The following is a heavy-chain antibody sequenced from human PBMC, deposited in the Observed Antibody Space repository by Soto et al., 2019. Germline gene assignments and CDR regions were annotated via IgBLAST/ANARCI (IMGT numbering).Heavy chain of an antibody. CDR1: GGTFSSYA. J-gene: IGHJ5*02. Sequence: QVQLVQSGAEVKKPGSSVKVSCKASGGTFSSYAISWVRQAPGQGLEWMGGIIPIFGTANYAQKFQGRVTITADESTSTAYMERSSLRSEDTAVYYCARGPPVLLLLQYNWFDPWGQGTLVTVSS. V-gene: IGHV1-69*01. CDR2: IIPIFGTA. D-gene: IGHD3-10*01. CDR3: ARGPPVLLLLQYNWFDP.